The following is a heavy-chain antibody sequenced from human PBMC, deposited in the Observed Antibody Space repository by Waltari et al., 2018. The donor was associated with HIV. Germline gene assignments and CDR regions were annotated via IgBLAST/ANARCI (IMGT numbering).Heavy chain of an antibody. V-gene: IGHV1-46*01. J-gene: IGHJ4*02. CDR3: ARVAYSSSWTPPFDY. CDR1: GYTFTRFY. Sequence: QVQLVPSGAEVKKPGASVKVSCKASGYTFTRFYMHWVRQAPGQGLEWMGIINPSGGYTSYAQKFQGRVTMTRDTSTSTVYMELSSLRSDDAAVYYCARVAYSSSWTPPFDYWGQGTLVTVSS. CDR2: INPSGGYT. D-gene: IGHD6-13*01.